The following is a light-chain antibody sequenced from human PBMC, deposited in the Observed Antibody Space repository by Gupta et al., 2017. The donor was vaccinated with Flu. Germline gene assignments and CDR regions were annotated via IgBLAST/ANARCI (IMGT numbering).Light chain of an antibody. CDR3: GTWDNILSAGV. CDR2: DNN. CDR1: GSNIGSNY. Sequence: QSVLTQPPSVSAAPGQKVTISCSGSGSNIGSNYVSWYQQFPVTAPRLLMFDNNERHSGIPARFSGSKSGTSATLGITGLQTGDEADYYCGTWDNILSAGVFGGGTKVTVL. V-gene: IGLV1-51*01. J-gene: IGLJ3*02.